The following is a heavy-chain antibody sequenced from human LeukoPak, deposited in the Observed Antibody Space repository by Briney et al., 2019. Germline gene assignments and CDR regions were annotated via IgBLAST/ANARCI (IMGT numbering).Heavy chain of an antibody. Sequence: PGESLKISCKGSGYSFTSYWIGWVRQMPGKGLEWMGIIYPGDSDTRYSPSFQGQVTISADKSISTAYLQWSSLKASDTAMYYCARHLRRGQWLVLDAFDIWGQGTMVTVSS. J-gene: IGHJ3*02. CDR2: IYPGDSDT. CDR1: GYSFTSYW. D-gene: IGHD6-19*01. CDR3: ARHLRRGQWLVLDAFDI. V-gene: IGHV5-51*01.